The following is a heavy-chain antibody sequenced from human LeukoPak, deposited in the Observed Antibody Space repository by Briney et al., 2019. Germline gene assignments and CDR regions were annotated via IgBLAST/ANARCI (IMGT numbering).Heavy chain of an antibody. V-gene: IGHV4-39*07. J-gene: IGHJ4*02. CDR1: GGSISSSSYY. Sequence: NPSETLSPTCTVSGGSISSSSYYWGWIRQPPGKGLEWIGSIYYSGSTYYNPSLKSRVTISVDTSKNQFSPKLSSVTAADTAVYYCAREREGAWYYYDSSGYLVDYWGQGTLVTVSS. D-gene: IGHD3-22*01. CDR3: AREREGAWYYYDSSGYLVDY. CDR2: IYYSGST.